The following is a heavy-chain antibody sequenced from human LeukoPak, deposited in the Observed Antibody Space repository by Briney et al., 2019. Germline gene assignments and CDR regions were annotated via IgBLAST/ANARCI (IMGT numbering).Heavy chain of an antibody. D-gene: IGHD2-2*01. CDR2: MNPNSGNT. CDR1: GYTFTSYD. Sequence: GASVKVSCKASGYTFTSYDINWVRQATGQGLEWMGWMNPNSGNTGYAQKFQGRVTITRNTSISTAYMELSSLRSEDTAVYYCARRNCSSTSCYGEGIWFDPWGQGTLVTVSS. J-gene: IGHJ5*02. V-gene: IGHV1-8*03. CDR3: ARRNCSSTSCYGEGIWFDP.